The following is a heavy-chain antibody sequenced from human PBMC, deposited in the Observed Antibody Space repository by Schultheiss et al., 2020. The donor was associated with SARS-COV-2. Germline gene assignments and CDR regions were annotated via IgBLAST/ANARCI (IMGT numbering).Heavy chain of an antibody. CDR1: GFTFSSYW. D-gene: IGHD2-2*01. J-gene: IGHJ6*03. Sequence: GGSLRLSCAASGFTFSSYWMHWVRQAPGKGLEWVSGISWNSGSIGYADSVKGRFTISRDNAKNSLYLQMNSLRAEDTALYYCAKEVGYCSSTSCPRYYYYYMDVWGKGTTVTVSS. CDR3: AKEVGYCSSTSCPRYYYYYMDV. V-gene: IGHV3-9*01. CDR2: ISWNSGSI.